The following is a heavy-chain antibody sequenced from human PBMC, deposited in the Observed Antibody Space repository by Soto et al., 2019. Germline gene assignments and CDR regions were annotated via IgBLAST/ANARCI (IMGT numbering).Heavy chain of an antibody. Sequence: SETLSLTCTVSGGSISSYYWCWIRQPPGKGLEWIGYIYYSGSTNYNPSLKSRVTISVDTSTNQFSLKLSSVTAADTAVYYCANGLGPSSCIDFWGQGTLVTVSS. J-gene: IGHJ4*02. CDR1: GGSISSYY. CDR3: ANGLGPSSCIDF. CDR2: IYYSGST. D-gene: IGHD6-19*01. V-gene: IGHV4-59*01.